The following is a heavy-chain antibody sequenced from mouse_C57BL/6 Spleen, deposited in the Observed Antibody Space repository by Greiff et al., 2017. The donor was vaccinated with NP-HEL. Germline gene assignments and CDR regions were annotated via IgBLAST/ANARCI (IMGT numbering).Heavy chain of an antibody. CDR3: ARGRDNDGYYEDAMDY. J-gene: IGHJ4*01. Sequence: EVQGVESGGGLVKPGGSLKLSCAASGFTFSDYGMHWVRQAPEKGLEWVAYISSGSSTIYYADTVKGRFTISRDNAKNTLFLQMTSLRSEDTAMYYCARGRDNDGYYEDAMDYWGQGTSVTVSS. V-gene: IGHV5-17*01. D-gene: IGHD2-3*01. CDR2: ISSGSSTI. CDR1: GFTFSDYG.